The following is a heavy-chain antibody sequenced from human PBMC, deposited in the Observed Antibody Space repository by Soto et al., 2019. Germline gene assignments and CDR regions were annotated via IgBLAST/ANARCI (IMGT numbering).Heavy chain of an antibody. CDR3: SKILVGATRQSDHAS. J-gene: IGHJ5*02. V-gene: IGHV4-39*01. Sequence: PSQTLSLTCTVSGGSINNGNYFCGWIRQQPGKGLEWIASMYYSGGSYYNPSLKSRVTISADTSKNQFSLKLRSVTAADTAVYYCSKILVGATRQSDHASWCQGTLVTVSS. CDR1: GGSINNGNYF. CDR2: MYYSGGS. D-gene: IGHD5-12*01.